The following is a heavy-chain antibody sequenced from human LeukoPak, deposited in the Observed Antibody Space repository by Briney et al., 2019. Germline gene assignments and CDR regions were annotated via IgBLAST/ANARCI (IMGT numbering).Heavy chain of an antibody. V-gene: IGHV3-30*02. CDR1: GFTFSVYG. D-gene: IGHD2-2*02. CDR3: AKTSDQLLYSKFDF. CDR2: IQYDGSYK. Sequence: PGGSLRLSCATSGFTFSVYGMHWVRQAPGKGLEWVAFIQYDGSYKFYADSVQGRFSISRDNSKTTLFLQMNSLRPEDTALYYCAKTSDQLLYSKFDFWGQGTLVTVSS. J-gene: IGHJ4*02.